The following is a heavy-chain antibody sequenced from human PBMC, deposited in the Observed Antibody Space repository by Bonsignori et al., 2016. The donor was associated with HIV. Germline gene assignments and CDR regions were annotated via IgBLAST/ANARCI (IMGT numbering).Heavy chain of an antibody. J-gene: IGHJ4*02. V-gene: IGHV3-30-3*01. CDR2: ISYDGSNK. Sequence: WIRQPPGKGLEWVAVISYDGSNKYYADSVKGRFTISRDNSKNTLYLQMNSLRAEDTAVYYCARVAAAGTSGWDYWGQGTLVTVSS. D-gene: IGHD6-13*01. CDR3: ARVAAAGTSGWDY.